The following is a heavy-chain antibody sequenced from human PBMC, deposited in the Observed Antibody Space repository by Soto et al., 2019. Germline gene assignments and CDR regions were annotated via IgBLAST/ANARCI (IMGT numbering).Heavy chain of an antibody. D-gene: IGHD3-16*01. CDR2: TYYRSKWYN. Sequence: SPTLSLPCAISGDSVSGNSAAWKWIRPSPSRSLERLGRTYYRSKWYNDYAVSAKSRITVTPDTSKNQCSLHLSSVAPDDTAVYYCAREFTYYESCDSDFDYWGQGALVTVSS. J-gene: IGHJ4*02. CDR3: AREFTYYESCDSDFDY. CDR1: GDSVSGNSAA. V-gene: IGHV6-1*01.